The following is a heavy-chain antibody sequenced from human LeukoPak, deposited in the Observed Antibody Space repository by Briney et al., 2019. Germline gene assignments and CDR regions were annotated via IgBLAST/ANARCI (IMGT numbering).Heavy chain of an antibody. D-gene: IGHD3-10*01. CDR1: GYSISSGYY. CDR2: IYHSGST. Sequence: SETLSLTCTVSGYSISSGYYWGWIRQPPGKGLEWIGSIYHSGSTYYNPSLKSRVTISVDTSKNQFSLKLSSVTAADTAVYYCARDLGWFGELLYYYYYGMDVWGQGTTVTVSS. J-gene: IGHJ6*02. CDR3: ARDLGWFGELLYYYYYGMDV. V-gene: IGHV4-38-2*02.